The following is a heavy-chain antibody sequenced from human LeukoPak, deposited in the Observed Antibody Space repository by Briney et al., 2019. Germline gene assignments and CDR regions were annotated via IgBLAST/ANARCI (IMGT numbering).Heavy chain of an antibody. CDR1: GGSISSYY. Sequence: SETLSLTCTVSGGSISSYYWSWIRQPPGKGLEWIGYIYYSGSTNYNPSLKSRVTISVDTSKNQFSLKLSSVTAADTAVYYCARDLRGLYQLPPYYYYYYGMDVWGQGTTVTVSS. J-gene: IGHJ6*02. D-gene: IGHD2-2*01. V-gene: IGHV4-59*01. CDR2: IYYSGST. CDR3: ARDLRGLYQLPPYYYYYYGMDV.